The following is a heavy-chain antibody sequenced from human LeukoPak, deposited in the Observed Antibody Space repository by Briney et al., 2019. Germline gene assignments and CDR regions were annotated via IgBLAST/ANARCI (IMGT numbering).Heavy chain of an antibody. D-gene: IGHD1-26*01. CDR1: GFTFSSYA. J-gene: IGHJ4*02. CDR3: ARDQEGATGGFDY. Sequence: PGGSLRLSCAASGFTFSSYAMHWVRQAPGKGLEWVAVVSYDGSNKYYADSVKGRFTISRDNSKNTLYLQMNSLRAEDTAVYYCARDQEGATGGFDYWGQRTLATASS. V-gene: IGHV3-30-3*01. CDR2: VSYDGSNK.